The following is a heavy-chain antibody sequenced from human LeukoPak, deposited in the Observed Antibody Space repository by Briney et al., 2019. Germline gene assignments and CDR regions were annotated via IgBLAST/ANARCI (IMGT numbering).Heavy chain of an antibody. CDR1: GGSFSGYY. CDR3: AIYDSSGYYRY. D-gene: IGHD3-22*01. Sequence: PSETLSLTCAVYGGSFSGYYWSWVRQPPGKGLEWVGEINHSGSTNYNPSLKSRVPISVHPSQTQFSLTLSSVTAPATAVYYCAIYDSSGYYRYWGQGTLVTVSS. V-gene: IGHV4-34*01. CDR2: INHSGST. J-gene: IGHJ4*02.